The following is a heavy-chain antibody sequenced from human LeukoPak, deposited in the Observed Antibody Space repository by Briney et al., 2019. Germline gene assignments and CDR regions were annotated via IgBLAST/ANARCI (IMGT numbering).Heavy chain of an antibody. D-gene: IGHD3-3*01. J-gene: IGHJ4*02. Sequence: GGSLRLSCVASGFTFSSYWMSWVRQAPGKGLEWVANIKQDGSEKYYVDSVKGRFTISRDIAKNTLYLQMNSLRAEDTGVYYCAKDHYWSIDYWGRGTLVTVSS. CDR3: AKDHYWSIDY. V-gene: IGHV3-7*01. CDR1: GFTFSSYW. CDR2: IKQDGSEK.